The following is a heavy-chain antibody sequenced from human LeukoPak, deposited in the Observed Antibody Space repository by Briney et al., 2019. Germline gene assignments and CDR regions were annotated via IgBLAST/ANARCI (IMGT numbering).Heavy chain of an antibody. J-gene: IGHJ3*02. Sequence: GGSLRLSCAASGFTFSSYGMTWVRQAPGKGLEWVSAISGSGGSTYYADSVKGRSTISRDNSKNTLYLQMNSLRAEDTAVYYCAKFGLAGSGRYHDAFDIWGQGQWSPSLQ. CDR1: GFTFSSYG. V-gene: IGHV3-23*01. CDR3: AKFGLAGSGRYHDAFDI. D-gene: IGHD3-10*01. CDR2: ISGSGGST.